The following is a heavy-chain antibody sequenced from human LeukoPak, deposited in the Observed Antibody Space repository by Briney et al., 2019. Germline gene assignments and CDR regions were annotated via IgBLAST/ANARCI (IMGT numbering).Heavy chain of an antibody. CDR1: GFTFSTYA. CDR2: ISGSGGST. J-gene: IGHJ4*02. CDR3: AKGHDNVIRGVTFDY. Sequence: PGASLRLSCAASGFTFSTYAMSWVRQAPGKGLEWVSGISGSGGSTYCPDSAKGRFTISRDNSKNTLYLQMNSLQAEDTALYYCAKGHDNVIRGVTFDYWGQGTLVTVSS. D-gene: IGHD3-10*01. V-gene: IGHV3-23*01.